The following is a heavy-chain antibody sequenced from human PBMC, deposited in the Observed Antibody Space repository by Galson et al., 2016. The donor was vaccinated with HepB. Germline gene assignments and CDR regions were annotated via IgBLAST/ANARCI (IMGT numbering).Heavy chain of an antibody. CDR3: ARGNHYDSSGFFYLYAFDM. J-gene: IGHJ3*02. CDR1: GYTLSELS. D-gene: IGHD3-22*01. Sequence: SVKVSCKVSGYTLSELSMHWVRQGPGQELEWMGWVSAYNGDTNYAQTFQGRVTMTTDKSTTTAYMELRSLRTADTAIYYCARGNHYDSSGFFYLYAFDMWGQGTMVTVSS. CDR2: VSAYNGDT. V-gene: IGHV1-18*01.